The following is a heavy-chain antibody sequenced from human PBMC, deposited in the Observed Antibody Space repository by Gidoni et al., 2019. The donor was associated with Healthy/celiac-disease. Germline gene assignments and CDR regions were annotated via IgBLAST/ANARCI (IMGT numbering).Heavy chain of an antibody. CDR3: ARESETKVGKGPFDY. J-gene: IGHJ4*02. Sequence: QLQLQESGPGLVKPSETLSLTCTVSGGSISSSSYYWGWIRQPPGKGLEWIGSIYYSGSTYYNPSLKSRVTISVDTSKNQFSLKLSSVTAADTAVYYCARESETKVGKGPFDYWGQGTLVTVSS. V-gene: IGHV4-39*07. CDR1: GGSISSSSYY. CDR2: IYYSGST.